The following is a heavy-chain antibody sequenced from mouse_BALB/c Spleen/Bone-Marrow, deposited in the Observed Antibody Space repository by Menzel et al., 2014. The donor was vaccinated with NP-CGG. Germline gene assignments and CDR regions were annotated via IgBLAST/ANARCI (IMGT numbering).Heavy chain of an antibody. CDR3: ARKENWAYAMHY. D-gene: IGHD4-1*01. V-gene: IGHV1S56*01. CDR2: IYPGDGST. CDR1: GYTFTSYY. Sequence: QVQLQQPGPELEKPGASVKMSCKASGYTFTSYYIHWVKQRPGQGLEWIGWIYPGDGSTKYNEKFKGKTTLTADKSSSTAYMLLSSLTSEDSAIYFCARKENWAYAMHYWGKGTSVTVSS. J-gene: IGHJ4*01.